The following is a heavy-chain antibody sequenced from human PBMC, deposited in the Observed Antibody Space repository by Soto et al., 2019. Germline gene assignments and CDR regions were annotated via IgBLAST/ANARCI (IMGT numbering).Heavy chain of an antibody. CDR3: AREFAAAVQWGMDV. Sequence: GGSLRLSCAASGFTFSSYAMHWVRQAPGKGLEWVAVISYDGSNKYYADSVKGRFTISRDNSKNTLYLQMNSLRAEDTAVYYCAREFAAAVQWGMDVLGQGTTGTGSS. D-gene: IGHD6-13*01. CDR2: ISYDGSNK. V-gene: IGHV3-30-3*01. CDR1: GFTFSSYA. J-gene: IGHJ6*02.